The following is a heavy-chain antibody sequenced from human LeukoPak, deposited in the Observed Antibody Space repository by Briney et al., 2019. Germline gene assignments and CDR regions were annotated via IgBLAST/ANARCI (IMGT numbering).Heavy chain of an antibody. CDR1: GGTFSSYA. CDR2: IIPIFGTA. Sequence: SVKVSCKASGGTFSSYAISWVRQAPGQGLEWMGRIIPIFGTANYAQKFQGRVTITTDESTSTAYMDLSSLRSEDTAVYDCASSLFGGYDSGDYWGQGTLVTVSS. V-gene: IGHV1-69*05. CDR3: ASSLFGGYDSGDY. D-gene: IGHD5-12*01. J-gene: IGHJ4*02.